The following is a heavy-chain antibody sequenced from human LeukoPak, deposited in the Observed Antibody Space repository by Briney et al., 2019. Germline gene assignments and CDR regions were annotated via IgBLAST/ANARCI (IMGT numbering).Heavy chain of an antibody. J-gene: IGHJ4*02. Sequence: GGSLRLSCTASGFTFSNYAMTWVRQAPGKGLEWISSMSSGSRYIYYADSVRGRFTIFRDNDKNSLYLLMNNLRAEDTAIYYCARDRPTGASRVFVVQWGQGTPVTVS. CDR2: MSSGSRYI. D-gene: IGHD3-3*01. CDR1: GFTFSNYA. CDR3: ARDRPTGASRVFVVQ. V-gene: IGHV3-21*06.